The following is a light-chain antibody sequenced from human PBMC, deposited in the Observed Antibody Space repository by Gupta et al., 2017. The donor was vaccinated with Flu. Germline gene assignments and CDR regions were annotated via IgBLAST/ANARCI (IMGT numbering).Light chain of an antibody. CDR2: VAS. CDR3: QQRSNPIT. Sequence: IVLTQSPATLSVSPGEGATLSCRASQSVGTYLAWYQQKPGQAPRLLIYVASKRATGIPARFSGRGSGTDFTLTISSLEPEDSAVYYCQQRSNPITFGQGTRLEMK. CDR1: QSVGTY. J-gene: IGKJ5*01. V-gene: IGKV3-11*01.